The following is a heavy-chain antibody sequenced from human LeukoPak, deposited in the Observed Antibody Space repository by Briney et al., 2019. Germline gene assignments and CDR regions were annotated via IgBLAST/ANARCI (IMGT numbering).Heavy chain of an antibody. CDR3: AKGLYYDILTGHFDY. CDR1: GFTFDDYA. Sequence: GGSLRLSCAASGFTFDDYAMHWVRQAPGKGLEWVSGISWNSGSIGYADSVKGRFTISRDNAKNSLYLQMNSLRAEDMALYYCAKGLYYDILTGHFDYWGQGTLATVSS. J-gene: IGHJ4*02. CDR2: ISWNSGSI. D-gene: IGHD3-9*01. V-gene: IGHV3-9*03.